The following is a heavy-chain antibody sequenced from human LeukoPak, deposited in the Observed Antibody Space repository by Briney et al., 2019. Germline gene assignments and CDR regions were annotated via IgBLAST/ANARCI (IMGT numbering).Heavy chain of an antibody. D-gene: IGHD6-13*01. Sequence: SETLSLTCSVSGGSSRNDIWNWIRQPAGKGLEWIGRIYMNGIANYNPSLKSRVTMSLDTSNNQFSLRLYSVTAADTAVYYCARGLLAAAGPEGYWGQGTLVTVSS. CDR3: ARGLLAAAGPEGY. CDR1: GGSSRNDI. CDR2: IYMNGIA. V-gene: IGHV4-4*07. J-gene: IGHJ4*02.